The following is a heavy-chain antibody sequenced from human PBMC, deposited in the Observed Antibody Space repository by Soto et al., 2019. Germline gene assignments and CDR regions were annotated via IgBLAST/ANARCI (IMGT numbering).Heavy chain of an antibody. D-gene: IGHD3-10*01. Sequence: EVQLVESGGGLVQPGGSPRLSCAASGFTFRNYRMHWVRQAPGKGLVWVSRISDYGRINYADSVKGRFTISRDDAKSELYLQMNNLRAEDTAVYYCARGGVEPFDYWGQGALVTVSS. CDR3: ARGGVEPFDY. CDR2: ISDYGRI. J-gene: IGHJ4*02. V-gene: IGHV3-74*01. CDR1: GFTFRNYR.